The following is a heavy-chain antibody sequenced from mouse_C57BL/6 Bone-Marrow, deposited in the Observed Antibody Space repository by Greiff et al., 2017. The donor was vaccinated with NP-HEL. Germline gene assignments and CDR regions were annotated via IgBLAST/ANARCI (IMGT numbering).Heavy chain of an antibody. CDR3: ARGDGGGFAY. CDR2: IDTSDSYT. V-gene: IGHV1-59*01. D-gene: IGHD3-3*01. CDR1: GYTFTSYW. Sequence: VQLQQPGAELVRPGTSVKLSCKASGYTFTSYWMHWVKQRPGQGLEWIGVIDTSDSYTNYNQKFKGKATLTVDTSSSTAYMQLSSLTSEDSAVYYCARGDGGGFAYWGQGTLVTVSA. J-gene: IGHJ3*01.